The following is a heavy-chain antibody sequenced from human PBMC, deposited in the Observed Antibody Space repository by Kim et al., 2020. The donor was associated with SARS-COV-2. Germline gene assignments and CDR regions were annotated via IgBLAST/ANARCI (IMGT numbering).Heavy chain of an antibody. CDR3: ARGLGAVAGPDY. CDR2: INHSGST. Sequence: SETLSLTCAVYGGSFSGYYWSWIRQPPGKGLEWIGEINHSGSTNYNPSLKSRVTISVDTSKNQFSLKLSSVTAADTAVYYCARGLGAVAGPDYWGQGTLVTVSS. D-gene: IGHD6-19*01. V-gene: IGHV4-34*01. J-gene: IGHJ4*02. CDR1: GGSFSGYY.